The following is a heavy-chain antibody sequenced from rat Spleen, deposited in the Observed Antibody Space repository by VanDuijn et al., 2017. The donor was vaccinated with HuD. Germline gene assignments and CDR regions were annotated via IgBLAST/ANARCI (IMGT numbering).Heavy chain of an antibody. CDR2: ISTGGGNT. CDR1: GFTFSNYD. D-gene: IGHD1-8*01. J-gene: IGHJ2*01. Sequence: EVQLVESGGGLVQPGRSLKLSCAASGFTFSNYDMAWVRQAPTKGLEWIASISTGGGNTYYPDSVRGRFTISRDNAKSTLYLQMDSLRSEDTATYYCAREGATVDYWGQGVMVTVSS. CDR3: AREGATVDY. V-gene: IGHV5-25*01.